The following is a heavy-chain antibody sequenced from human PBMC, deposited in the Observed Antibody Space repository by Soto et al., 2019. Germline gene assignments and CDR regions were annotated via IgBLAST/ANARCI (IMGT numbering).Heavy chain of an antibody. CDR3: AHRRLVDTSPDYHGLDV. CDR2: VHWNDDN. D-gene: IGHD2-15*01. Sequence: QITLKEAGPTLVKPTQTLTLTCTFAGFSLSTTGEGVFWIRQPPGKAPEWLALVHWNDDNRYSPSLRPRLTIRKDTSRHQVVLSLTNWDPVDTCTYYCAHRRLVDTSPDYHGLDVWGQGTAVSVAS. V-gene: IGHV2-5*01. CDR1: GFSLSTTGEG. J-gene: IGHJ6*02.